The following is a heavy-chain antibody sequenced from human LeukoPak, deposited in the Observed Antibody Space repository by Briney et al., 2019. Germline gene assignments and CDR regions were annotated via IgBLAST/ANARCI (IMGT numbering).Heavy chain of an antibody. D-gene: IGHD6-13*01. V-gene: IGHV4-4*07. CDR1: GGSISSYY. CDR3: ARGGGVRYSSSWYRYYFDY. CDR2: IYTSGST. Sequence: SETLSLTCTVSGGSISSYYWSWIRQPAGKGLEWIGRIYTSGSTNYNPSLKSRVTMSVDTSKNQFSLKLSSVTAADTAVYYCARGGGVRYSSSWYRYYFDYWGQGTLVTVSS. J-gene: IGHJ4*02.